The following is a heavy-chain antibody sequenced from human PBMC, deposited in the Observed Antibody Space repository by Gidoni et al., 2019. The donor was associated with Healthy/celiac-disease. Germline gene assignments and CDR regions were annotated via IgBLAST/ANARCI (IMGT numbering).Heavy chain of an antibody. CDR1: GYTFTGYY. Sequence: QVQLVQSGAEVKKPGASVKVSCKASGYTFTGYYMHWVRQAPGQGLEWMGWINPNSGGTNYAQKFQGRVTMTRDTSISTAYMELSRLRSDDTAVYYCAALSYYYDSSGPFDYWGQGTLVTVSS. D-gene: IGHD3-22*01. CDR3: AALSYYYDSSGPFDY. CDR2: INPNSGGT. J-gene: IGHJ4*02. V-gene: IGHV1-2*02.